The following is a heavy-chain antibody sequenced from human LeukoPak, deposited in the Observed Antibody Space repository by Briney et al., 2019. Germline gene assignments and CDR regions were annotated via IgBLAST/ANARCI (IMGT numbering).Heavy chain of an antibody. CDR1: DGSINSYY. CDR2: IYYNGNT. CDR3: ARRRSNYYGMDV. Sequence: SETLSLTCSVSDGSINSYYWNWIRPPPGKGLEWIGYIYYNGNTNYSPSLKSRVTMSVDTSKNLFSLKVSSVTAADTAVYYCARRRSNYYGMDVWGQGTTVTVSS. D-gene: IGHD1-26*01. V-gene: IGHV4-59*01. J-gene: IGHJ6*02.